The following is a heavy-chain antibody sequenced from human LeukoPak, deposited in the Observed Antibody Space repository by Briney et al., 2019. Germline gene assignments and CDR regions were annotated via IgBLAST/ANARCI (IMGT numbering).Heavy chain of an antibody. J-gene: IGHJ3*02. CDR2: ISSRSTYI. D-gene: IGHD2-21*01. Sequence: GGSLRLSCAASGFTFSSYSMNWVRQAPGKGLEWVSSISSRSTYIYYADSVKGRFTISRDNAKNSLYLQMNNLRAEDTAMFYCATSMAQDVDAFHIWGQGTMVTVSS. CDR1: GFTFSSYS. CDR3: ATSMAQDVDAFHI. V-gene: IGHV3-21*01.